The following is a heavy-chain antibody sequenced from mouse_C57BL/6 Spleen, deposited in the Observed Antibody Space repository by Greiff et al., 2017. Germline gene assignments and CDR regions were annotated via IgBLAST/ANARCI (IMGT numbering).Heavy chain of an antibody. CDR2: ISDGGSYT. Sequence: EVKVEESGGGLVKPGGSLKLSCAASGFTFSSYAMSWVRQTPEKRLEWVATISDGGSYTYYPDNVKGRFTISRDNAKNNLYLQMSHLKSEDTAMYYCARGYYSNSWFAYWGQGTLVTVSA. V-gene: IGHV5-4*03. CDR3: ARGYYSNSWFAY. D-gene: IGHD2-5*01. J-gene: IGHJ3*01. CDR1: GFTFSSYA.